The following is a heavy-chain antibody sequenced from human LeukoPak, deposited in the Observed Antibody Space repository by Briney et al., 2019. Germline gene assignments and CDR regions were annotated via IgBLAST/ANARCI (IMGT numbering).Heavy chain of an antibody. CDR2: ISSSSSYI. J-gene: IGHJ4*02. CDR3: ASYYDFWSGYYTYFDY. CDR1: GFTFSSYS. Sequence: GGSLRLSCAASGFTFSSYSMNWVRQAPGKGLEWVSSISSSSSYIYYADSVKGRFTISRDNAKNSLYLQMNSLRAEDTAVYYCASYYDFWSGYYTYFDYWGQGTLVTVSS. D-gene: IGHD3-3*01. V-gene: IGHV3-21*01.